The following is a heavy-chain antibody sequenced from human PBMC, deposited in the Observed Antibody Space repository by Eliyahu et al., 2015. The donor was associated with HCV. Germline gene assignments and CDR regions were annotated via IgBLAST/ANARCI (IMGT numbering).Heavy chain of an antibody. D-gene: IGHD3-22*01. Sequence: EVQLVESGGGLVQPGGSLRLSCAVSGFTFTNYWMXWVRQAPGKGLEWVANIKKDGSERYYGDSVKGRFTISRDNAENSLYLQMNSLRVEDTAVYYCARGGKFYYDNSGDPGDFWGLGTLVTVSS. V-gene: IGHV3-7*03. CDR2: IKKDGSER. CDR3: ARGGKFYYDNSGDPGDF. J-gene: IGHJ4*02. CDR1: GFTFTNYW.